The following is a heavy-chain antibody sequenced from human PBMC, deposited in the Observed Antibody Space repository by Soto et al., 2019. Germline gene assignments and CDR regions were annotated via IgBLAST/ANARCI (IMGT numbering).Heavy chain of an antibody. V-gene: IGHV4-31*03. D-gene: IGHD3-3*01. CDR2: IYKSVST. J-gene: IGHJ4*02. CDR3: ARDTGDVSGVGFDS. Sequence: QVHLQESGPRLVKPSQTLSLTCSVSGDSIRSSYHYWGWVRQPQGKGLEWIGYIYKSVSTYYSPSLESRLMMSVDTSKNQFSLKLTSVTAADTAIYYCARDTGDVSGVGFDSWGQGALVTVSS. CDR1: GDSIRSSYHY.